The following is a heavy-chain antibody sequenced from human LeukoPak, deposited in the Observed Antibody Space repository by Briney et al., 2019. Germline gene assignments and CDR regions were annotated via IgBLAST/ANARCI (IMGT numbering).Heavy chain of an antibody. J-gene: IGHJ4*02. Sequence: SGGSLRLSCAASGFTFDDYAMHWVRQAPGKGLEWVSLISGDGGTTYSAASVKGRFTISRDNSKNSLYLQMNSLRTEDTALYYCARSLPDYFDYWGQGTLVTVSS. CDR1: GFTFDDYA. V-gene: IGHV3-43*02. CDR2: ISGDGGTT. CDR3: ARSLPDYFDY.